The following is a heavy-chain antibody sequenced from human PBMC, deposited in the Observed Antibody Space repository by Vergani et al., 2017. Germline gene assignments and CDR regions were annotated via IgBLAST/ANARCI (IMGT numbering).Heavy chain of an antibody. V-gene: IGHV4-34*01. CDR3: GIKSSSSSGAIDI. CDR2: INHSGST. J-gene: IGHJ3*02. D-gene: IGHD6-6*01. Sequence: QVQLQQWGAGLLKPSETLSLTCAVYGGSFSGYYWSWIRQPPGKGLEWIGEINHSGSTNYNPSLKSRVTISVDTSKNQFSLKLSSVTAADTAVYYCGIKSSSSSGAIDIWGQGTMVTVSS. CDR1: GGSFSGYY.